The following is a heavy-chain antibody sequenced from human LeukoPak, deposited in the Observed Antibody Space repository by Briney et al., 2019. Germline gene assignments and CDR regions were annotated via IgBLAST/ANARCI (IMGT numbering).Heavy chain of an antibody. CDR1: GFTFSSYS. Sequence: GVSLRFSCAASGFTFSSYSMIWERQAPGKGLMWVTSISTSSSYIFYADSVQGRFTISRYNANNSLYLQMNSLGAEDTAVYYCARDKLLDLGGRGTLVTVSS. CDR3: ARDKLLDL. CDR2: ISTSSSYI. J-gene: IGHJ2*01. V-gene: IGHV3-21*01.